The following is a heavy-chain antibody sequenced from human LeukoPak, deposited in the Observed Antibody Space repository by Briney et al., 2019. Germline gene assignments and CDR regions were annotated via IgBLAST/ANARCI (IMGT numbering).Heavy chain of an antibody. CDR1: GFTFISYG. CDR2: IRYDGSNK. CDR3: AKDGYYYDNSGYSHFDY. V-gene: IGHV3-30*02. J-gene: IGHJ4*02. D-gene: IGHD3-22*01. Sequence: GGSLRPSCAASGFTFISYGMHWVRQAPGKGLEWVAFIRYDGSNKFYADSVKGRFTISRDNSKHTLYLQMNSLRAEDTAVYYCAKDGYYYDNSGYSHFDYWGQGTLVTVSS.